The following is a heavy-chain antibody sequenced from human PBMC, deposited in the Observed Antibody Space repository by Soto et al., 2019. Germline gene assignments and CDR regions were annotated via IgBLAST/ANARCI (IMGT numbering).Heavy chain of an antibody. Sequence: QVQLVQSGDEVKKPGASVKVSCKASGYTFTSYGIGWVRQAPGQGLEWMGWISGYGHTNYAQKLQGRVTMTTDSSTSTVYMELRRLRSADTAVYYCARSGDGNWFESWGQATLVTVSS. D-gene: IGHD3-10*01. V-gene: IGHV1-18*04. CDR3: ARSGDGNWFES. CDR1: GYTFTSYG. CDR2: ISGYGHT. J-gene: IGHJ5*01.